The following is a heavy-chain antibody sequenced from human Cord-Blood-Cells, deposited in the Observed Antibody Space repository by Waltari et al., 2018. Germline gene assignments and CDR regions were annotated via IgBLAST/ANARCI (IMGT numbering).Heavy chain of an antibody. Sequence: QVQLQQWGAGLLKPSETLSLTCAVYGGSFSGYYWSWIPQPPGKGLEWIGELNHSGSTNYNPSLKSRVTISVDTSKNQFSLKLSSVTAADTAVYYCARGGYSSSSANYYYYYMDVWGKGTTVTVSS. V-gene: IGHV4-34*01. CDR1: GGSFSGYY. D-gene: IGHD6-6*01. CDR2: LNHSGST. J-gene: IGHJ6*03. CDR3: ARGGYSSSSANYYYYYMDV.